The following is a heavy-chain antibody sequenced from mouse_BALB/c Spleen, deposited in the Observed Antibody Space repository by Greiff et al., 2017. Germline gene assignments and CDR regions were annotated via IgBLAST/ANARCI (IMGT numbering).Heavy chain of an antibody. CDR2: ISSGGGST. D-gene: IGHD2-14*01. CDR3: ARPLHRYDGDWYFDV. J-gene: IGHJ1*01. Sequence: EVKLQESGGGLVKPGGSLKLSCAASGFAFSSYDMSWVRQTPEKRLEWVAYISSGGGSTYYPDTVKGRFTISRDNAKNTLYLQMSSLKSEDTAMYYCARPLHRYDGDWYFDVWGAGTTVTVSS. CDR1: GFAFSSYD. V-gene: IGHV5-12-1*01.